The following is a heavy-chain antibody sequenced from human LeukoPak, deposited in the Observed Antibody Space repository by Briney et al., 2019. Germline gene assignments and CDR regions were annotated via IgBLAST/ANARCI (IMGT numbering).Heavy chain of an antibody. CDR3: ARGDLPLWDDY. D-gene: IGHD1-26*01. V-gene: IGHV4-31*03. CDR1: GGSISSGGYY. CDR2: IYYSGST. J-gene: IGHJ4*02. Sequence: SETLSLTCTVSGGSISSGGYYWSWIRQHPGKGLEWIGYIYYSGSTYYNPSLKSRVTISVDTSKNQFSLKLSSVTAADTAVYHCARGDLPLWDDYWGQGTLVTVSS.